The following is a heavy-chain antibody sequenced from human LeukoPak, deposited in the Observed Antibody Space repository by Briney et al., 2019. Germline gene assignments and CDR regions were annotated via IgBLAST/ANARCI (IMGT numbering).Heavy chain of an antibody. J-gene: IGHJ4*02. Sequence: ASETLSLTCSVSGGSISTYYWTWIRKPPGKGLEWIGYIYYSGSTNYNPSLKSRVTISLDTSKNQFSLKLSSVTAADTAVYSWARAILSGYPDSWGQGTLVIVFS. CDR1: GGSISTYY. CDR3: ARAILSGYPDS. CDR2: IYYSGST. D-gene: IGHD3-3*01. V-gene: IGHV4-59*01.